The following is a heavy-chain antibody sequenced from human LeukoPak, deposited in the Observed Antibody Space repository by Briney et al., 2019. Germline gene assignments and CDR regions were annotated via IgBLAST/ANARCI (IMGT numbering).Heavy chain of an antibody. CDR1: GDSVSSNSAA. CDR2: TYYRSKWYD. J-gene: IGHJ4*02. V-gene: IGHV6-1*01. CDR3: ARGQTGSGRIFDY. D-gene: IGHD2-15*01. Sequence: SQTLSLTSAISGDSVSSNSAAWNWIRHSPSRGLEWLGRTYYRSKWYDDSAEYVKSRITINPDTSKNQFSLQLNSVTPEDTAVYYCARGQTGSGRIFDYWGQGTLVTVSS.